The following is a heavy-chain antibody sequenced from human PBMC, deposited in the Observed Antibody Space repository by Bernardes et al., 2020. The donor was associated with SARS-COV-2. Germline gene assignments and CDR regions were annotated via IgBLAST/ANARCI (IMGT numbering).Heavy chain of an antibody. CDR3: ARDYPDPAD. Sequence: GGSLRLSCSVSGFTVSSNYMSWVRQAPGKGLEWVSVIYSGGNTYYADSVKGRFTISRDNSKNTLYLQMNSLRAEDTALYYCARDYPDPADWGQGTLVTVSS. CDR2: IYSGGNT. CDR1: GFTVSSNY. D-gene: IGHD6-13*01. J-gene: IGHJ4*02. V-gene: IGHV3-66*01.